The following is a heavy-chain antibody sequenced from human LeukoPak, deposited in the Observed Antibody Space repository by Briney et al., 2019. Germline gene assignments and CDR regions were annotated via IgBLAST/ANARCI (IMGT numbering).Heavy chain of an antibody. V-gene: IGHV3-30*03. Sequence: GRSLRLSCAASGFTFSSYGMHRVRQAPGKGLEWVAVISYDGSNKYYADSVKGRFTISRDNSKNTLYLQMNSLRAEDTAVYYCARQPSSQNFDYWGQGALVTVSS. CDR2: ISYDGSNK. CDR3: ARQPSSQNFDY. J-gene: IGHJ4*02. D-gene: IGHD6-13*01. CDR1: GFTFSSYG.